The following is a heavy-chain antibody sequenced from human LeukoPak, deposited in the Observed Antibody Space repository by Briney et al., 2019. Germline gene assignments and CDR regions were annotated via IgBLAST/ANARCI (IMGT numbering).Heavy chain of an antibody. V-gene: IGHV3-21*01. Sequence: PGGSLRLSCTASGFTFSSYNMNWVRQAPGKGLEWVSTITSTSTYIAYADSVKGRFTISRDNADNSVYLQMNSLRADDTAVYYCAKRAYGSGNNYFDYWGQGTLVTVSS. CDR2: ITSTSTYI. CDR1: GFTFSSYN. CDR3: AKRAYGSGNNYFDY. J-gene: IGHJ4*02. D-gene: IGHD3-10*01.